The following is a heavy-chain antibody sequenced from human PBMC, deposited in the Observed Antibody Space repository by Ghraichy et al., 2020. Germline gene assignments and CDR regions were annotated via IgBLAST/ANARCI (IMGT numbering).Heavy chain of an antibody. CDR3: AHIMGPYCGGDCYDTEAFDI. CDR2: IYWDDDK. J-gene: IGHJ3*02. V-gene: IGHV2-5*02. D-gene: IGHD2-21*02. Sequence: SGPTLVKPTQTLTLTCTFSGFSLSTSGVGVGWIRQPPGKALEWLALIYWDDDKRYSPSLKSRLTITKDTSKNQVVLTMTNMDPVDTATYYCAHIMGPYCGGDCYDTEAFDIWGQGTMVTVSS. CDR1: GFSLSTSGVG.